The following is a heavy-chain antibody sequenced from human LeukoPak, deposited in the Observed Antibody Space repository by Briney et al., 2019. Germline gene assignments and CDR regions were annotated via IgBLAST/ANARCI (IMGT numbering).Heavy chain of an antibody. Sequence: PGGSLRLSCAASGFSFDDLGMTWVRQAPGKGLEWVAGINWNGASTGYADSVRGRFTISRDNAKNSLYLQMNSLRAEDTALYYCARAVCPTIKFCDSSYFMDVWGKGTTVNVS. CDR2: INWNGAST. J-gene: IGHJ6*03. V-gene: IGHV3-20*04. CDR3: ARAVCPTIKFCDSSYFMDV. D-gene: IGHD6-6*01. CDR1: GFSFDDLG.